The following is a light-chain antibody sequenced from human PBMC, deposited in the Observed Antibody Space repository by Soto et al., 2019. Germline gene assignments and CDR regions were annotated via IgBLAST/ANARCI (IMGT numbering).Light chain of an antibody. J-gene: IGKJ5*01. CDR2: AAS. V-gene: IGKV1-8*01. CDR3: QQTYITPFT. CDR1: QGISSY. Sequence: AIRMTQSPSSLSASTGDRVTITCRASQGISSYLAWYQQKPGKAPKLLIYAASSLQSGVPSRFSASGSGTDFTLTISRLQPEDFATYFCQQTYITPFTFGQGTRLEI.